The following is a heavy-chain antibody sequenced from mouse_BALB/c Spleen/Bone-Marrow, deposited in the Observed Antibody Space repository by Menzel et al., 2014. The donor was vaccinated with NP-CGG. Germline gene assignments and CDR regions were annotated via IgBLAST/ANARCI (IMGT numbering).Heavy chain of an antibody. CDR3: TRGGNWDDFDY. J-gene: IGHJ2*01. Sequence: EVKLEESGGGLVQPGGSRKLSCAASGFIFSSFGMHWVRQAPEKGLEWVAYISSGSSTIFYADTVKGRFTISRDNPRNTLFLQITSLRSEDTAMYYCTRGGNWDDFDYWGQGTTLTVSS. V-gene: IGHV5-17*02. CDR1: GFIFSSFG. D-gene: IGHD4-1*01. CDR2: ISSGSSTI.